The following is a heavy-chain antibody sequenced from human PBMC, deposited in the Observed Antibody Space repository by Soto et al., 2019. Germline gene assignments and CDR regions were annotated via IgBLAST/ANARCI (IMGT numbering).Heavy chain of an antibody. D-gene: IGHD2-21*01. CDR1: GFTFSSYA. J-gene: IGHJ3*02. Sequence: GGSLRLSCAASGFTFSSYAVSWVRQAPGKGLEWVSAISGSGGSTYYADSVKGRFTISRDNSKNTLYLQMNSLRAEDTAVYYCAKDKFPATRAFDIWGQGTMVTVSS. CDR3: AKDKFPATRAFDI. CDR2: ISGSGGST. V-gene: IGHV3-23*01.